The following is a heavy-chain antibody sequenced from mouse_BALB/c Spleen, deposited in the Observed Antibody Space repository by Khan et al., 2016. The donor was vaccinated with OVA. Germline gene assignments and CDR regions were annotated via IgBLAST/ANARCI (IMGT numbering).Heavy chain of an antibody. D-gene: IGHD2-1*01. J-gene: IGHJ1*01. V-gene: IGHV2-9*02. CDR3: ARYYGNYEWYFDV. CDR1: GFSLTSYG. CDR2: IWTGGST. Sequence: QVQLKQSGPGLVAPSQSLSITCTVSGFSLTSYGVHWVRQPPGKGLEWLGVIWTGGSTNYNSALMSRLSISKDNSKSQVFLKMNSLQTDDTAMYYDARYYGNYEWYFDVWGEGTTVTVSS.